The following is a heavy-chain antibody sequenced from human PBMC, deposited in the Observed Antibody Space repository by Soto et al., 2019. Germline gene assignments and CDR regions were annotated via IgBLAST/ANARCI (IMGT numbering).Heavy chain of an antibody. D-gene: IGHD6-13*01. CDR1: GYSFTSYW. J-gene: IGHJ3*02. Sequence: GESVKISCKGSGYSFTSYWIGWVRRMPGKGLEWMGIIYPGDSDTRYSPSFQGQVTISADNSISTAYLQWSSLKASDTAMYYCARTRAAAVYDAFDIWGQGTMVTVSS. CDR2: IYPGDSDT. V-gene: IGHV5-51*01. CDR3: ARTRAAAVYDAFDI.